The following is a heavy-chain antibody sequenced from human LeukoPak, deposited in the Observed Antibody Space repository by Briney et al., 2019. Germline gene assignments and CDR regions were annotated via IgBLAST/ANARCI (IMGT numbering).Heavy chain of an antibody. CDR2: IYSGGST. CDR3: AGRLTGYSSGYVH. D-gene: IGHD5-18*01. J-gene: IGHJ4*02. CDR1: GFTVSSNY. Sequence: GGSLRPSCAASGFTVSSNYMSWVRQAPGKGLEWVSVIYSGGSTYYADSVKGRFTISRDNSENIVYLQMNNLRVEDTAVYYCAGRLTGYSSGYVHWGQGTLVTVSS. V-gene: IGHV3-53*01.